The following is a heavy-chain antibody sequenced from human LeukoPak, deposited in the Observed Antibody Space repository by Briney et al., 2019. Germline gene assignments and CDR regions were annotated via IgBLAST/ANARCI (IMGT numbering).Heavy chain of an antibody. Sequence: GGSLRLSCAASGFTFSSYGMHWVRQAPGKGLEWVAFIRYDGSNKYYADSVKGRFTISRDNSKNSLYLQMNSLRAEDTAVYYCARASCSGGSCYSGFDYWGQGTLVTVSS. CDR2: IRYDGSNK. J-gene: IGHJ4*02. CDR1: GFTFSSYG. D-gene: IGHD2-15*01. CDR3: ARASCSGGSCYSGFDY. V-gene: IGHV3-30*02.